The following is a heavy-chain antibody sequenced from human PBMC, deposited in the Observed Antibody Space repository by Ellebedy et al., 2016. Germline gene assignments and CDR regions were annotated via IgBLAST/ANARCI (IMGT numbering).Heavy chain of an antibody. Sequence: ASVKVSCKTSGYTFTSYGISWVRQAPGQGLEWMGWISAYNGNRNYAQKFQGRVTMTRDTSTSTAYMELRSLRSDDTAVYYCARAPHSSMITFGGVSALFDYWGQGTLVTVSS. CDR3: ARAPHSSMITFGGVSALFDY. J-gene: IGHJ4*02. V-gene: IGHV1-18*01. CDR2: ISAYNGNR. D-gene: IGHD3-16*01. CDR1: GYTFTSYG.